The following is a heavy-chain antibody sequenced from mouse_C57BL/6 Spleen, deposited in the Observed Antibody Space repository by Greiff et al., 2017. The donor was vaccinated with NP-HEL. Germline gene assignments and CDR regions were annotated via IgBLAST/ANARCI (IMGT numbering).Heavy chain of an antibody. CDR2: IHPNSGST. CDR1: GYTFTSYW. Sequence: QVQLQQPGAELVKPGASVKLSCKASGYTFTSYWMHWVKQRPGQGLEWIGMIHPNSGSTNYNEKFKSKATLTVDKSSSTAYMKLSSLTSEDSAVYYCASPLVLRWGFDYWGQGTTLTVSS. D-gene: IGHD1-1*01. CDR3: ASPLVLRWGFDY. J-gene: IGHJ2*01. V-gene: IGHV1-64*01.